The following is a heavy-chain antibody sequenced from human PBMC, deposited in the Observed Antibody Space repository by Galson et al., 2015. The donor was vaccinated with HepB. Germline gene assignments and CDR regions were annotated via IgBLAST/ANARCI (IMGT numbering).Heavy chain of an antibody. D-gene: IGHD2-8*01. CDR3: ATGGLMYAFDI. CDR1: GFTFSTHA. V-gene: IGHV3-33*03. CDR2: IWSDGSNK. Sequence: SLRLSCAASGFTFSTHAMHWVRQAPGRGLEWVAFIWSDGSNKYYADSAKGRFTISRDNAKNSLYLQMNSLTVEDTAVYYCATGGLMYAFDIWGRGTKVTVSS. J-gene: IGHJ3*02.